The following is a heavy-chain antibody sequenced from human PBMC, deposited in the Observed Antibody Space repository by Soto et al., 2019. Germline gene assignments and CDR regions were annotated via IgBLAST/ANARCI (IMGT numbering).Heavy chain of an antibody. J-gene: IGHJ4*02. CDR1: GFTFSNYA. CDR3: AKDYNSGWTSLYYLGD. CDR2: ISYDGTNK. D-gene: IGHD6-19*01. Sequence: QVQLVESGGGVVQPGRSLRLSCAASGFTFSNYALYWVRQAPGEGLEWVAFISYDGTNKYYADSVKGRFTISRDTSNNALYLQMTSLRAEDTAVYYCAKDYNSGWTSLYYLGDWGQGTLVTVSS. V-gene: IGHV3-30*18.